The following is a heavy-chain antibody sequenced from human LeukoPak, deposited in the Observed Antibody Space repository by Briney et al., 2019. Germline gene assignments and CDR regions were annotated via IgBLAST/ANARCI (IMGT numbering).Heavy chain of an antibody. J-gene: IGHJ4*02. D-gene: IGHD3-3*01. V-gene: IGHV3-21*01. Sequence: PGGSLRLSCAASEFTFNSYSMNWVRQAPGKGLEWVSFISSSSSYIYYADSVKGRFTISRDNAKNSLYLQLNSLRAEDTAVYYCARVRFSDYWGQGTLVTVSS. CDR2: ISSSSSYI. CDR3: ARVRFSDY. CDR1: EFTFNSYS.